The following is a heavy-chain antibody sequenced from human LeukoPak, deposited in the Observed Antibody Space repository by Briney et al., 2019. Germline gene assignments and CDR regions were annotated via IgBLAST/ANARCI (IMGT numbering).Heavy chain of an antibody. D-gene: IGHD2-15*01. CDR3: ARRRIALGGAPDY. J-gene: IGHJ4*02. Sequence: GGSLRLSCAASGFTFSSYTMHWVRQAPGKGLEWVAVISYDGSNKYYADSVKGRFTISRDNSKNTLYLQMNSLRAEDTAVYYCARRRIALGGAPDYWGQGTLVTVSS. V-gene: IGHV3-30*04. CDR2: ISYDGSNK. CDR1: GFTFSSYT.